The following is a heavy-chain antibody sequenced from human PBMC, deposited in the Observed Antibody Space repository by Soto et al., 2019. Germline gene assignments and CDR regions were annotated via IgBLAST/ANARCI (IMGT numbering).Heavy chain of an antibody. J-gene: IGHJ5*02. CDR1: GYTFTSYG. D-gene: IGHD6-19*01. CDR2: ISAYNGNT. V-gene: IGHV1-18*01. Sequence: QVLLVQSGAEVKKPGASVKVSCKASGYTFTSYGMSWVRQAPGQGLAWMGWISAYNGNTNYAQKLQGRVTMTTDTSTSTAYMELRSLRSDDTAVYYCAGGFGDRIEVAAYSWFDPWGQGTLVTVSS. CDR3: AGGFGDRIEVAAYSWFDP.